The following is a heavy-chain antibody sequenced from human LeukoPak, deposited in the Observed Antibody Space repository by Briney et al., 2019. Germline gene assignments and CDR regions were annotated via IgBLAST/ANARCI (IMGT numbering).Heavy chain of an antibody. CDR2: IWEDGRNK. CDR3: AREWRLRYYFDY. Sequence: GGSLRLSCVVSGFSFNSYGMHWVRQAPGKGLEWVAVIWEDGRNKYYADSVKGRFTISRDSPKNTLYLEMISLRAEDTAVYYCAREWRLRYYFDYWGQGTLVTVSS. J-gene: IGHJ4*02. D-gene: IGHD4-17*01. CDR1: GFSFNSYG. V-gene: IGHV3-33*01.